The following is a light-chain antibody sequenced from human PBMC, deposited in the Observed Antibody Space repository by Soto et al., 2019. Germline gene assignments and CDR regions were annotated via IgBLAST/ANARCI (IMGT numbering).Light chain of an antibody. V-gene: IGLV2-14*01. CDR1: SSDVGSFNY. CDR3: MSYTLDSTLV. Sequence: QSALTQPASVSGSPVQSIIISCTGTSSDVGSFNYVSWYQQHPDKAPKLMIYEVFNRPSGVSNRFSGSKSGNTASLTISGLQAEDEADYYCMSYTLDSTLVFGGGTKLTVL. J-gene: IGLJ2*01. CDR2: EVF.